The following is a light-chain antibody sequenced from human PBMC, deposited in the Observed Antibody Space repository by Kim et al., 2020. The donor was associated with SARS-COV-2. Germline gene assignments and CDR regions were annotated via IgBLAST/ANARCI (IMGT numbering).Light chain of an antibody. CDR2: DTS. CDR3: QQRGNWPLT. J-gene: IGKJ1*01. CDR1: QSGGST. V-gene: IGKV3-11*01. Sequence: LAPGGRAALSCRTSQSGGSTFASYQQKHGQAPRLLLYDTSSRATGIPARCSAGGSGTDFTLTISSREPEDFAVYYCQQRGNWPLTFGQGTKVDIK.